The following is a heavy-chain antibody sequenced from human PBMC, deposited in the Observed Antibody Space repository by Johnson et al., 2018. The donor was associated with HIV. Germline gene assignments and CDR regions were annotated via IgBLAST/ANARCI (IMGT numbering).Heavy chain of an antibody. J-gene: IGHJ3*02. CDR1: GFTFSDYY. D-gene: IGHD5-18*01. CDR3: ARGRRIQLWLLADAFDI. CDR2: ISSSGNTI. V-gene: IGHV3-11*04. Sequence: QVQLVESGGGLVKPGGSLRLSCAASGFTFSDYYMSWIRQAPGKGLEWVSYISSSGNTIYYADSVKGRFTISRDNAKNSLYLQMNSLRVEDTAVYYCARGRRIQLWLLADAFDIWGQGTMVTVSS.